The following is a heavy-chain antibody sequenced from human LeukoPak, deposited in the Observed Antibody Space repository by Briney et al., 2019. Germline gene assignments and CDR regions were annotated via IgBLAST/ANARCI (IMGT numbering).Heavy chain of an antibody. CDR3: ARADRLDGGPYLIGP. V-gene: IGHV1-2*02. CDR2: INPNSGGT. J-gene: IGHJ5*02. Sequence: EASVKVSCKTSGYSFTDYYMHWVRQAPGQGLEWMGWINPNSGGTSSAQKFQGRVTMTRDTSITTVYMEVSWLTSDDMAIYYCARADRLDGGPYLIGPWGQGTLVTVSS. CDR1: GYSFTDYY. D-gene: IGHD2-21*01.